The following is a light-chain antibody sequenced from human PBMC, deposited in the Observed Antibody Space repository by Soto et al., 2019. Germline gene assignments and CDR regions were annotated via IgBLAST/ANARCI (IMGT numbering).Light chain of an antibody. CDR3: LPVYNYPRP. V-gene: IGKV1-6*01. CDR2: AAS. J-gene: IGKJ1*01. Sequence: AIQMTQSPSSLSASVGDRVTITCRASQDIRSELAWYQQKPGKAPILLIYAASTLQSGVPSRFSGSGSGADFPLTISTLQPEDLATYYVLPVYNYPRPSGQGTKVDIK. CDR1: QDIRSE.